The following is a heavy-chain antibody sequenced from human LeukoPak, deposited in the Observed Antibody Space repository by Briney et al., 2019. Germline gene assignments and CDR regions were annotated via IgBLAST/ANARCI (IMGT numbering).Heavy chain of an antibody. V-gene: IGHV4-30-4*01. J-gene: IGHJ5*02. Sequence: SETLSLTRTVSGGSISSGDYYWSWIRQPPGKGLEWIGYIYYSGSTYYNPSLKSRVTISVDTSKNQFSLKLSSVTAADTAVYYCARDKRIAAAGTWFDPWGQGTLVTVSS. CDR3: ARDKRIAAAGTWFDP. CDR2: IYYSGST. CDR1: GGSISSGDYY. D-gene: IGHD6-13*01.